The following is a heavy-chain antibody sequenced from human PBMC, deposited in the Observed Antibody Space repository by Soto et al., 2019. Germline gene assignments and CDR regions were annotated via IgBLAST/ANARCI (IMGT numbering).Heavy chain of an antibody. J-gene: IGHJ4*02. CDR3: ARTKISYYDFWSGYYTDNLGNYYFDY. CDR2: IYYSGST. D-gene: IGHD3-3*01. CDR1: GGSISSSSYY. V-gene: IGHV4-39*01. Sequence: PSETLSLTCTVSGGSISSSSYYWGWIRQPPGKGLEWIGSIYYSGSTYYNPSLKSRVTISVDTSKNQFSLKLSSVTAADTAVYYCARTKISYYDFWSGYYTDNLGNYYFDYWGQGTLVTVSS.